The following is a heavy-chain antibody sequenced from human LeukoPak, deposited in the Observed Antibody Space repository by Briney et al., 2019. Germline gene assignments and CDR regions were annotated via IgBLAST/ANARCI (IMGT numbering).Heavy chain of an antibody. CDR2: IYYSGMT. J-gene: IGHJ4*02. CDR1: GGSISGHY. D-gene: IGHD2-15*01. V-gene: IGHV4-59*08. CDR3: ARYFCSGGICYHFDY. Sequence: SETLSLTCTVSGGSISGHYWSWIRQPPGKGLEWVGFIYYSGMTTYSPSLKSRVTISVDMSKNQFSLKLSSVTAADTALYYCARYFCSGGICYHFDYWGLGTLVTVSS.